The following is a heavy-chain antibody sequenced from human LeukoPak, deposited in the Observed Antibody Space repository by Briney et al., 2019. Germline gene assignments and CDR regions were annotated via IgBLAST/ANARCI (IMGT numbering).Heavy chain of an antibody. CDR3: SRDQTPYY. CDR2: IRSKVYGGTP. Sequence: GGSLRLSCITSGFTFGDYAMTWVRQAPGKGLEWAGFIRSKVYGGTPEYAASVKGRFTISRNDSKGIAYLQMNSLKTEDTAVYYCSRDQTPYYWGQGILVTVSS. V-gene: IGHV3-49*04. J-gene: IGHJ4*02. CDR1: GFTFGDYA.